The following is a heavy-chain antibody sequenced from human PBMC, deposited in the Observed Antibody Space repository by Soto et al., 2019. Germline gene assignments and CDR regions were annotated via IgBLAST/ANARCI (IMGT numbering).Heavy chain of an antibody. D-gene: IGHD3-9*01. V-gene: IGHV3-21*01. CDR2: ISSSSSYI. Sequence: GGSLRLSCAASGFTFSSYSMNWVRQAPGKGLEWVSSISSSSSYIYYADSVKGRFTISRDNAKNSLYLQMNSLRAEDTAVYYCARDSRYFESLCDAFDIWGQGTMVTVSS. CDR1: GFTFSSYS. CDR3: ARDSRYFESLCDAFDI. J-gene: IGHJ3*02.